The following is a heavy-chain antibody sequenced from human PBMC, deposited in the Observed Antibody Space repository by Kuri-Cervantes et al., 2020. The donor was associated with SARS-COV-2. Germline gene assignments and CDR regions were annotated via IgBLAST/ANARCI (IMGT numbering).Heavy chain of an antibody. J-gene: IGHJ4*02. V-gene: IGHV3-30*04. D-gene: IGHD2-21*01. Sequence: GSLRLSCAASGFTFNTCAMHWVRQAPGKGLEWVAMISSDGSNKNYADSVKGRFTISRDNSKNTLYLQINSLRTEDTAVFYCARARVGVFDFWGQGALVTVSS. CDR2: ISSDGSNK. CDR1: GFTFNTCA. CDR3: ARARVGVFDF.